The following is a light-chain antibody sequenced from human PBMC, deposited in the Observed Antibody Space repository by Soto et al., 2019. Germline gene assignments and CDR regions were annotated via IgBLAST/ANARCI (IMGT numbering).Light chain of an antibody. J-gene: IGKJ1*01. V-gene: IGKV3-20*01. CDR3: QHYVYSPWG. CDR1: QSFSSSY. CDR2: AAS. Sequence: EIVLTQSPGTLSLSPGERATLSCRASQSFSSSYLAWYQQKPGQAPRLLIYAASSRATGIPDRFSGSGSGTDFTLTISRLEPEDFAVYYCQHYVYSPWGLGQGTKLDIK.